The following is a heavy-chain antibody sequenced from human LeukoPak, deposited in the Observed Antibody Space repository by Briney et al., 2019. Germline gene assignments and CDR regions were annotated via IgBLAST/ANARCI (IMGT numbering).Heavy chain of an antibody. Sequence: PGGSLRLSCAASGFTFSSYGMHWVRQAPGKGLEWVAIIKFDGSDQYYADAVKGRFTISRNNSKNTLYLQMDSLRAEDTAVYYCARDVGQFDFWGQGTLVTVSS. J-gene: IGHJ4*02. CDR2: IKFDGSDQ. CDR3: ARDVGQFDF. CDR1: GFTFSSYG. V-gene: IGHV3-33*05. D-gene: IGHD2-15*01.